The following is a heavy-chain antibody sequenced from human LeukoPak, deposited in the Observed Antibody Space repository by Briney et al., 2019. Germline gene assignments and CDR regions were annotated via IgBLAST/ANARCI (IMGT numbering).Heavy chain of an antibody. Sequence: PSETLSLTCAVYGGSFSGYYWSWIRQPPGKGLEWIGEINHSGSTNYNPSLKSRVTISVDTSKNQFSLKLSSVTAADTAVYYCARGTVVVQAARSSWFDPWGQGTLVTVSS. CDR2: INHSGST. V-gene: IGHV4-34*01. D-gene: IGHD2-2*01. CDR1: GGSFSGYY. CDR3: ARGTVVVQAARSSWFDP. J-gene: IGHJ5*02.